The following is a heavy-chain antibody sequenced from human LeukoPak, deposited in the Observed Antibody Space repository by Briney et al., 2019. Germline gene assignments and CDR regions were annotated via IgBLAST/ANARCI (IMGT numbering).Heavy chain of an antibody. CDR2: IDPKSGGT. Sequence: ASVKVSCTASGYTFTGQFMHWVRQAPGQGLEWMGWIDPKSGGTKYAQKFQGRVTMTRDTSTSAAYMGLSSLRSDDTAVYYCASWRGYASGWSGPFDYWGQGTLVTVSS. CDR3: ASWRGYASGWSGPFDY. V-gene: IGHV1-2*02. D-gene: IGHD6-19*01. CDR1: GYTFTGQF. J-gene: IGHJ4*02.